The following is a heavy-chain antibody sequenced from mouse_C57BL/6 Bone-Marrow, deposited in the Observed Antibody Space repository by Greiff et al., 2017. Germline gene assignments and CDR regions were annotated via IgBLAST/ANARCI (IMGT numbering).Heavy chain of an antibody. CDR2: INPNNGGT. J-gene: IGHJ4*01. CDR3: ARRGLQSYAMDY. Sequence: EVMLQQSGPELVKPGASVKISCKASGYTFTDYYMNWVKQSHGKSLEWIGDINPNNGGTSYNQKFKGKATLTVDKSSSTAYMELRSLTSEDSAVYYCARRGLQSYAMDYWGQGTSVTVSS. V-gene: IGHV1-26*01. CDR1: GYTFTDYY. D-gene: IGHD2-13*01.